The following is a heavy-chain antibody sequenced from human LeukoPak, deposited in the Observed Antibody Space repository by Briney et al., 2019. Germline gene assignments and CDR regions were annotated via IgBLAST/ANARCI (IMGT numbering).Heavy chain of an antibody. CDR3: ARADYYDILTGYYNDAFDI. V-gene: IGHV4-4*07. CDR1: GGSISSYY. Sequence: SETLSLTCTVSGGSISSYYWSWIRQPAGKGLEWIGRIYTSGSTNYNPSLKSRVTMSVDTSKNQFPLKLSSVTAADTAVYYCARADYYDILTGYYNDAFDIWGQGTMVTVSS. CDR2: IYTSGST. J-gene: IGHJ3*02. D-gene: IGHD3-9*01.